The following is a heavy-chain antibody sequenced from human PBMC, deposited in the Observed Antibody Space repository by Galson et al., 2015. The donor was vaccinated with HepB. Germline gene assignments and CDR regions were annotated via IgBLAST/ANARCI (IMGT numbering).Heavy chain of an antibody. CDR3: ARDPITISPTWYFDL. D-gene: IGHD3-3*01. J-gene: IGHJ2*01. CDR1: GFTFSSYW. Sequence: SLRLSCAASGFTFSSYWMHWVRQAPGKGLVWVSRINSDGSSTSYADSVKGRFTVSRDNAKNTLYLQMNSLRAEDTAVYYCARDPITISPTWYFDLWGRGTLVTVSS. V-gene: IGHV3-74*01. CDR2: INSDGSST.